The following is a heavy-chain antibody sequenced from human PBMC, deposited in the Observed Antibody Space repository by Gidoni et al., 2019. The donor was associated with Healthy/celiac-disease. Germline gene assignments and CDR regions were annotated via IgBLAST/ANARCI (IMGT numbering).Heavy chain of an antibody. D-gene: IGHD6-6*01. CDR3: ASGRYSSSSFDY. J-gene: IGHJ4*02. V-gene: IGHV3-7*03. Sequence: EVQLVESGGGLVQPGGSLRLSCAASGFTFSSYWMGWVRQAPGKGLEWVANIKQDGSEKYYGDSVKGRFTISRDNAKNSLYLQMNSLRAEDTAVYYCASGRYSSSSFDYWGQGTLVTVSS. CDR1: GFTFSSYW. CDR2: IKQDGSEK.